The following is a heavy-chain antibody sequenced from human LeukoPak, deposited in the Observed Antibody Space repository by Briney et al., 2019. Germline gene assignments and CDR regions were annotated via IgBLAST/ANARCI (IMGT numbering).Heavy chain of an antibody. CDR2: ISGSGGST. Sequence: GGSLRLSCAASGFTFSSYAMSWVRQAPGKGLEWVSAISGSGGSTYYADSVKGRFTISRDNSKNTLYLQMNSLRAEDRAVYYCAKDRGVTTVTTGPDYWGQGTLVTVSS. V-gene: IGHV3-23*01. CDR1: GFTFSSYA. D-gene: IGHD4-17*01. CDR3: AKDRGVTTVTTGPDY. J-gene: IGHJ4*02.